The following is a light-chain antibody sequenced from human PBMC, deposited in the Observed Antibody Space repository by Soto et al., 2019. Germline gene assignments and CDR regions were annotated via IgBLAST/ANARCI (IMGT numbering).Light chain of an antibody. CDR3: QHYARSVGT. CDR2: GAS. CDR1: QSASRSY. V-gene: IGKV3-20*01. Sequence: EIVLTQSPCTLSLSPGERATVSCRASQSASRSYFAWYQQKPGQAPRLLIYGASNMDTGIPDRFSGSGSGTDFTLTISRLEPEDFAVYYCQHYARSVGTFGQGTRVEIK. J-gene: IGKJ1*01.